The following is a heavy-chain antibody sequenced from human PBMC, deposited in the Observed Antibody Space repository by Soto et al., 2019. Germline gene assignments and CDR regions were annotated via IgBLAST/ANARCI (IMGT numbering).Heavy chain of an antibody. D-gene: IGHD4-4*01. CDR3: ARDTVTNDPHYYYGMDV. Sequence: GASVKVSCKASGYTFTGYYMHWVRQAPGQGLEWMGWINPNSGGTNYAQKFQGRVTMTRDTSISTAYMELSRLRSDDTAVYYCARDTVTNDPHYYYGMDVWGQGTTVTVSS. V-gene: IGHV1-2*02. CDR1: GYTFTGYY. CDR2: INPNSGGT. J-gene: IGHJ6*02.